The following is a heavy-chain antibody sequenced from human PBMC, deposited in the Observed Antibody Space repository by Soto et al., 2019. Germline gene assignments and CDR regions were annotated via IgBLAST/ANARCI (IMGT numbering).Heavy chain of an antibody. D-gene: IGHD5-12*01. J-gene: IGHJ5*02. CDR1: GYIFSAHY. CDR2: INPHSGAT. Sequence: ASWQVSCKPSGYIFSAHYIHCVRQAPGQGLEWLGWINPHSGATSYAKKFLRRVTMSADTSASTADMDLARLNSDDTAVYYLYRAHARCFSNWFDTWGRGTLVPVSS. CDR3: YRAHARCFSNWFDT. V-gene: IGHV1-2*02.